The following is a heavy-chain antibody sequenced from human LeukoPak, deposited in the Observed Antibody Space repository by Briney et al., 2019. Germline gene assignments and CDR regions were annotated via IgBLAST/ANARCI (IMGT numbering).Heavy chain of an antibody. Sequence: ASVKVSCKASGYTFTGYYMHWVRQAPGQGLEWMGWINPNSGGTNYAQKFQGRVTMTRDTSISTAYMELSRLRSEDTAVYYCARYGLLGYCSGGSCYVPLGAFDIWGQGTMVTVSS. J-gene: IGHJ3*02. V-gene: IGHV1-2*02. CDR3: ARYGLLGYCSGGSCYVPLGAFDI. CDR2: INPNSGGT. D-gene: IGHD2-15*01. CDR1: GYTFTGYY.